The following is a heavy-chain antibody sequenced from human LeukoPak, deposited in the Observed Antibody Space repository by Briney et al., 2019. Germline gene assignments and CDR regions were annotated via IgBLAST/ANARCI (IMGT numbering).Heavy chain of an antibody. CDR2: ISSSSSYI. CDR1: GFTFSSYS. V-gene: IGHV3-21*01. D-gene: IGHD6-19*01. Sequence: GGSLRLSCAASGFTFSSYSMNWVRQAPGKGLEWVSSISSSSSYIYYADSVKGRFTISSDNAKNSLYLQMNSLRAEDTAVYYCARDAVAGTGGFDYWGQGTLVTVSS. CDR3: ARDAVAGTGGFDY. J-gene: IGHJ4*02.